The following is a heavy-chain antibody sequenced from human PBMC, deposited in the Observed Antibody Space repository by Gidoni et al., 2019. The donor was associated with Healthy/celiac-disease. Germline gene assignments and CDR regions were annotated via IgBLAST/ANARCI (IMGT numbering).Heavy chain of an antibody. CDR3: ARDLVGIAAAGTGRGWYYGMDV. CDR2: INPNSGGT. Sequence: QVQLVQSGAEVKKPGASVKVSCKASGYTFTGYSMHWVRQAPGQGLEWMGWINPNSGGTNYAQKFQGRVTMTRDTSISTAYMELSRLRSDDTAVYYCARDLVGIAAAGTGRGWYYGMDVWGQGTTVTVSS. J-gene: IGHJ6*02. D-gene: IGHD6-13*01. V-gene: IGHV1-2*02. CDR1: GYTFTGYS.